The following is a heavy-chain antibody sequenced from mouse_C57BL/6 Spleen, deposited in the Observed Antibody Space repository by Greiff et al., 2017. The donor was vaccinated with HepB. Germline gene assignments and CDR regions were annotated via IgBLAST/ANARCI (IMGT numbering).Heavy chain of an antibody. CDR3: YYGSSYGDY. J-gene: IGHJ2*01. D-gene: IGHD1-1*01. V-gene: IGHV1-50*01. CDR2: IDPSDSYT. CDR1: GYTFTSYW. Sequence: VQLQQPGAELVKPGASVKLSCKASGYTFTSYWMQWVKQRPGQGLEWIGEIDPSDSYTNYNQKFKGKATLTVDTSSSTAYMQLSSLTSEDSAVYYCYYGSSYGDYWGQGTTLTVSS.